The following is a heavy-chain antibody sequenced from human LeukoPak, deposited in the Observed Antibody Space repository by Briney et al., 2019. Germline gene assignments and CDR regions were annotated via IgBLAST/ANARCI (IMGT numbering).Heavy chain of an antibody. CDR3: ARRRYSGSDGFDY. CDR2: IYYSGSI. CDR1: GASTRSAY. V-gene: IGHV4-59*01. Sequence: PPETLSLTCAVSGASTRSAYWTWIRQPPGKGLEWIGYIYYSGSINYNPSLKSRVTISVDTSKNQFSLKLSSVTAADTAVYYCARRRYSGSDGFDYWGQGTLVTVSS. J-gene: IGHJ4*02. D-gene: IGHD1-26*01.